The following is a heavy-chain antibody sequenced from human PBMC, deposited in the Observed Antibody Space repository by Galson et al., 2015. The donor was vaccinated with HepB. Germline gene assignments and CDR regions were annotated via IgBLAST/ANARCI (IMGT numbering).Heavy chain of an antibody. Sequence: ETLSLTCTVSGGSISSHYWSWLRQPPGKGLEWIGYIHYNGNTNYNVSLRSRVTMSLDKSKNQVPLRLRDVTTADTAVYFCARGQTESTFLEWLPIGWFDPWGQGTRVTVSS. CDR3: ARGQTESTFLEWLPIGWFDP. CDR1: GGSISSHY. V-gene: IGHV4-59*11. D-gene: IGHD3-3*02. CDR2: IHYNGNT. J-gene: IGHJ5*02.